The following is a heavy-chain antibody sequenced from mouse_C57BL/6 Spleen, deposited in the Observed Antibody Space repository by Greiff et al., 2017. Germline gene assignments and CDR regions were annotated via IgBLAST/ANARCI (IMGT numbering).Heavy chain of an antibody. D-gene: IGHD2-12*01. V-gene: IGHV5-17*01. Sequence: EVQLVESGGGLVKPGGSLKLSCAASGFTFSDYGMHWVRQAPEKGLEWVAYISSGSSTIYYADTVKGRFTISRDNAKNTLFLQMTSLRSEDTAMYYCARSLRREDYAMDYWGQGTSVTVSS. J-gene: IGHJ4*01. CDR1: GFTFSDYG. CDR3: ARSLRREDYAMDY. CDR2: ISSGSSTI.